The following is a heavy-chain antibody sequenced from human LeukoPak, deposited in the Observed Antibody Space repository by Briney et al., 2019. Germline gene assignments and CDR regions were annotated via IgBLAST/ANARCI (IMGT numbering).Heavy chain of an antibody. Sequence: GGSLRLSCAASGFTFSSYAMSWVRQAPGKGLEWVSAISGSGGSTYYADSVKGRFAISRDNSKNTLYLQMNSLRAEDTAVYYCAKDPGVAAAGTGDNWFDPWGQGTLVTVSS. CDR3: AKDPGVAAAGTGDNWFDP. CDR1: GFTFSSYA. V-gene: IGHV3-23*01. J-gene: IGHJ5*02. CDR2: ISGSGGST. D-gene: IGHD6-13*01.